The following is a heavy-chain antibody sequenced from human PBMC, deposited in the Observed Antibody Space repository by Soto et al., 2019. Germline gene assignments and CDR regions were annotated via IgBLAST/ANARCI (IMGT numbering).Heavy chain of an antibody. CDR3: ARDRRFGDLNWFDP. V-gene: IGHV3-33*01. D-gene: IGHD3-10*01. CDR1: GFTFSSYG. J-gene: IGHJ5*02. Sequence: QVQLVESGGGVVQPGRSLRLSCAASGFTFSSYGMHWVRQAPGKGLEWVAVIWYDGSNKYYADSVKGRFTISRDNSKNTLYLQMNSLRAEDTAVYYCARDRRFGDLNWFDPWGQGTLVTVSS. CDR2: IWYDGSNK.